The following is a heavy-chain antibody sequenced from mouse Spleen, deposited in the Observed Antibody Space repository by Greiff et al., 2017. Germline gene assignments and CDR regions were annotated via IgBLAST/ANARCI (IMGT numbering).Heavy chain of an antibody. Sequence: VQLVESGAELVRPGASVTLSCKASGYTFTDYEMHWVKQTPVHGLEWIGAIDPETGGTAYNQKFKGKAILTADKSSSTAYMELRSLTSEDSAVYYCTRVGRLRRGFAYWGQGTLVTVSA. CDR3: TRVGRLRRGFAY. V-gene: IGHV1-15*01. D-gene: IGHD2-4*01. J-gene: IGHJ3*01. CDR2: IDPETGGT. CDR1: GYTFTDYE.